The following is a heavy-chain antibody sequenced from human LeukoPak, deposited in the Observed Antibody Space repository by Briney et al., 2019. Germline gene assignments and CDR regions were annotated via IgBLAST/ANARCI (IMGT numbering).Heavy chain of an antibody. Sequence: PGGSLRLSCAASGFTFSSYAMGWVRQAPGKGLEWVAVISYDGSNKYYADSVKGRFTISRDNSKNTLYLQMNSLRAEDTAVYYCARDIAVEAGGGYNYDSDYYYYGMDVWGQGTTVTVSS. J-gene: IGHJ6*02. V-gene: IGHV3-30-3*01. D-gene: IGHD5-24*01. CDR3: ARDIAVEAGGGYNYDSDYYYYGMDV. CDR2: ISYDGSNK. CDR1: GFTFSSYA.